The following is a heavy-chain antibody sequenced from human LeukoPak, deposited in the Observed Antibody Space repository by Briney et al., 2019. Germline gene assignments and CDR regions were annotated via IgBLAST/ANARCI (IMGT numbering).Heavy chain of an antibody. Sequence: GGSLRLSCAASGFTFSSYSMSWVRQAPGKGLEWVSYISSSSNFIYYADSVKGRFTISRDSAKNSLYLQMNSLRDEDTAVYYCAREWDGMDVWGQGTTVTVSS. CDR1: GFTFSSYS. CDR2: ISSSSNFI. V-gene: IGHV3-48*02. D-gene: IGHD1-26*01. CDR3: AREWDGMDV. J-gene: IGHJ6*02.